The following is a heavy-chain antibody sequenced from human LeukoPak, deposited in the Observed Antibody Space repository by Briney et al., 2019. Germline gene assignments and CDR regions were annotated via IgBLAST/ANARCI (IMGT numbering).Heavy chain of an antibody. CDR3: AKGDYGDCY. Sequence: GGSLRLSCAASGFTFSNYAMAWVRQAPGKGLEWVSSITSSGNRYYADSAKGRFTISRDNSKNTVYMQMTSLRAEDTAVYYCAKGDYGDCYWGQGTLVTVSS. D-gene: IGHD4-17*01. J-gene: IGHJ4*02. CDR2: ITSSGNR. V-gene: IGHV3-23*01. CDR1: GFTFSNYA.